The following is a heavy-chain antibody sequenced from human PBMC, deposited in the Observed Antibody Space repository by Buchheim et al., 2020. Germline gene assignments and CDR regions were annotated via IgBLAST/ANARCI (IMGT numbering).Heavy chain of an antibody. V-gene: IGHV4-59*12. CDR3: AAGDYRSHPENWFDP. Sequence: QVQLQESGPGLVKSSETLSLTCSVSSGSISSYYWNWIRQPPGKGLEWIGHIYYTGTTRYNPSLKSRVPISVDTSRNQFSPTLTSVTAADTAIYYCAAGDYRSHPENWFDPWGQGAL. D-gene: IGHD3-10*01. J-gene: IGHJ5*02. CDR2: IYYTGTT. CDR1: SGSISSYY.